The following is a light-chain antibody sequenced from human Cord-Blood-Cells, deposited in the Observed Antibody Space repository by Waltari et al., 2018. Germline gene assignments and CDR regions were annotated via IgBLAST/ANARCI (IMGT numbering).Light chain of an antibody. J-gene: IGLJ1*01. Sequence: QSALTQPASVYGYPEQSITISCPGTSSDVGRYNLVAGYQQPPGKAPKLMIDEGSKRPSGVSNRFSGSESGNTASLTTSALQAEDEADYYCCSYAGSSTYVFGTGTKVTVL. CDR1: SSDVGRYNL. CDR2: EGS. V-gene: IGLV2-23*01. CDR3: CSYAGSSTYV.